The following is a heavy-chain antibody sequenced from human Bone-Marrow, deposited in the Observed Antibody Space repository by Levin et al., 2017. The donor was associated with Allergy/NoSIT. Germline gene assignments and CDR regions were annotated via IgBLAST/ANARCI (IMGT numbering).Heavy chain of an antibody. CDR1: GDSVSSNSAA. CDR2: TYYRSKWYN. CDR3: ARDIGRYYGSGSSLGDYYYYGMDG. D-gene: IGHD3-10*01. V-gene: IGHV6-1*01. Sequence: SETLSLTCAISGDSVSSNSAAWNWIRQSPSRGLEWLGRTYYRSKWYNDYAVSVKSRITINPDTSKNQFSLQLNSVTPEDTAVYYCARDIGRYYGSGSSLGDYYYYGMDGWGQGTTVTVSS. J-gene: IGHJ6*02.